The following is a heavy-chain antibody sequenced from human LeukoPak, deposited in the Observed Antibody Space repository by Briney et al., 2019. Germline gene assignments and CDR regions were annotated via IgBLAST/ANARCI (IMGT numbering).Heavy chain of an antibody. CDR2: ISAYNGNT. CDR1: GYTFTSYG. Sequence: ASVKVSCKASGYTFTSYGISWVRQAPGQGLEWMGWISAYNGNTNYAQKLQGRVTMTTDTSTSTAYMELRSLRSDDTAVYYCAREAPVPAAYDYVWGSYPGGIDYWGQGTLVTVSS. V-gene: IGHV1-18*01. J-gene: IGHJ4*02. D-gene: IGHD3-16*02. CDR3: AREAPVPAAYDYVWGSYPGGIDY.